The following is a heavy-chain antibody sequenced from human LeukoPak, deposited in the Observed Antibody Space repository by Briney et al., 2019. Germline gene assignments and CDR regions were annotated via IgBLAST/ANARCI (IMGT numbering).Heavy chain of an antibody. D-gene: IGHD3-22*01. CDR1: GFTFSSYW. J-gene: IGHJ4*02. CDR2: IKQDGSEK. Sequence: PGGSLRLSCAASGFTFSSYWMSWVRQAPGKGLEWVANIKQDGSEKYYVDSVKGRFTISRDNAKNSLYLQMNSLRAEDTAVYYCARDRKWLLRPLDYWGQGTLATVSS. V-gene: IGHV3-7*01. CDR3: ARDRKWLLRPLDY.